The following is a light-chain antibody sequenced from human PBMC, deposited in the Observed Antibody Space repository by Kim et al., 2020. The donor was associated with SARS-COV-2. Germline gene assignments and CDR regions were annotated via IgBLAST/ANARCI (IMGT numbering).Light chain of an antibody. CDR3: QQYNSTPRT. V-gene: IGKV4-1*01. Sequence: DIVLTQSPHSLPVSLGERATINCKSSQSVFYGSNNKNYLAWYQHKPGQPPKLLLYWASTRESGVPDRFSGSGSGTDFTLTISSLQAEDVAVYYCQQYNSTPRTFGQGTKVDIK. CDR2: WAS. CDR1: QSVFYGSNNKNY. J-gene: IGKJ1*01.